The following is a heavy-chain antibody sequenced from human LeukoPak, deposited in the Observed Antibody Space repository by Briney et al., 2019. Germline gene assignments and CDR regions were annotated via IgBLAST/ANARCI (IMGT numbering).Heavy chain of an antibody. CDR3: AREAYYDSSGSDY. D-gene: IGHD3-22*01. CDR2: ISSSSSYI. Sequence: TGGSLRLSCAASGFTSSSYSMNWVRQAPGKGLEWVSSISSSSSYIYYADSVKGRSTISRDNAKNSLYLQMNSLRAEDTAVYYCAREAYYDSSGSDYWGQGTLVTVSS. J-gene: IGHJ4*02. V-gene: IGHV3-21*01. CDR1: GFTSSSYS.